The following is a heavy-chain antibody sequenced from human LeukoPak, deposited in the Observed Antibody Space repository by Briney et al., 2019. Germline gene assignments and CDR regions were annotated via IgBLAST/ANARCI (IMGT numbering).Heavy chain of an antibody. J-gene: IGHJ4*02. V-gene: IGHV3-30*18. CDR2: ISYDATNK. CDR1: GFTFSSSD. D-gene: IGHD2/OR15-2a*01. Sequence: GGSLRLSCAASGFTFSSSDMHWVRQAPGKGPEWVAVISYDATNKYYADSVKGRFTLSRDNSKNTLYLQTNTLRDEDTAVYYCAKASSNYFYYFEYWGQGTPVTVSS. CDR3: AKASSNYFYYFEY.